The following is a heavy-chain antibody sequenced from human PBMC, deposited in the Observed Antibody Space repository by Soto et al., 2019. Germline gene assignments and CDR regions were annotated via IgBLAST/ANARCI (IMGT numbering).Heavy chain of an antibody. CDR2: IWYDGSNK. V-gene: IGHV3-33*01. CDR3: ARVGGDSSGYCIDY. J-gene: IGHJ4*02. Sequence: QVQLVESGGGVVQPGRSLRLSCAASGFTFSSYGMHWVRQAPGKGLEWVAVIWYDGSNKYYTDSVKGRFTISRDNSKNTLYLQMNSLRAEDTAVYYCARVGGDSSGYCIDYWGQGTLVTVSS. CDR1: GFTFSSYG. D-gene: IGHD3-22*01.